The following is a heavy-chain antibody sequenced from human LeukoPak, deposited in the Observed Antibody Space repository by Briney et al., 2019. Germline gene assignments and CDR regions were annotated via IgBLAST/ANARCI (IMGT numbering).Heavy chain of an antibody. V-gene: IGHV3-30*18. J-gene: IGHJ4*02. CDR1: GFTFSNYG. CDR3: AKDSSLAAADY. CDR2: ISYDGSNK. D-gene: IGHD6-13*01. Sequence: GRSLRLSCAASGFTFSNYGMHWVRQAPGKGLEWVAVISYDGSNKYYADSVKGRFTISRDNSKNTLYLQMNSLRAEDTAVYYCAKDSSLAAADYCGEGSLVTVSS.